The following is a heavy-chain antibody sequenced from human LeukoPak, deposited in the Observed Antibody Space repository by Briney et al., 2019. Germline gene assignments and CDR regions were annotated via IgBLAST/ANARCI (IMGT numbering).Heavy chain of an antibody. CDR1: GFTFSNYA. CDR3: AKVRSAVVAAATNY. Sequence: PGGSLRLSCAASGFTFSNYAMSWVRQAPGKGLGWVSVISGSGGSTYHADSVKGRFTISRDNSNNTLYLQMNSLRAEDTAIYYCAKVRSAVVAAATNYWGQGTLVTVSS. V-gene: IGHV3-23*01. J-gene: IGHJ4*02. D-gene: IGHD2-15*01. CDR2: ISGSGGST.